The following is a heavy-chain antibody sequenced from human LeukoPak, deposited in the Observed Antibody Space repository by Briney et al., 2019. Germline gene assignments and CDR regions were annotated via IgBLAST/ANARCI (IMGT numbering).Heavy chain of an antibody. J-gene: IGHJ6*03. V-gene: IGHV4-59*01. CDR3: ARTTEGGYTYDYFYYYYMDV. D-gene: IGHD5-18*01. Sequence: PSETLSLTCTVSGGSISSYYWSWIRQPPGKGLEWIGYIYYSGSTNYDPSLKSRVTISVDTSKNQFSLKLSSVTAADTAVYYCARTTEGGYTYDYFYYYYMDVWGKGTTVTISS. CDR2: IYYSGST. CDR1: GGSISSYY.